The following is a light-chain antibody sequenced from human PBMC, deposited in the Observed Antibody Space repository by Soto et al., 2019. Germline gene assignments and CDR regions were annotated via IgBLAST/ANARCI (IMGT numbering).Light chain of an antibody. V-gene: IGKV3-15*01. CDR3: QQYDNWPPLT. CDR2: GAS. CDR1: QRVSST. J-gene: IGKJ4*01. Sequence: EIVMTQSPATLSLSPGERATLSCRASQRVSSTLAWYQQKPGQAPRLLIYGASTRATGVPARFSGSGSGTEFTLTISTLQSEDFAVYYCQQYDNWPPLTFGGGTKVDIK.